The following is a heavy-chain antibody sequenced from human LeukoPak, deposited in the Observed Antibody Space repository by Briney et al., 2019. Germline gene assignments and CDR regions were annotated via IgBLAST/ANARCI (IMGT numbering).Heavy chain of an antibody. CDR2: IIPILGIA. J-gene: IGHJ6*02. CDR3: ARDISAAYYYYGMDV. D-gene: IGHD6-6*01. CDR1: GGTFSSYA. Sequence: SVKVSCKAPGGTFSSYAISWVRHAPGQGLEWMCRIIPILGIANYAQKFQGRVTITADKSTSTAYMELGSLRSEDTAVYYCARDISAAYYYYGMDVWGQGTTVTVSS. V-gene: IGHV1-69*04.